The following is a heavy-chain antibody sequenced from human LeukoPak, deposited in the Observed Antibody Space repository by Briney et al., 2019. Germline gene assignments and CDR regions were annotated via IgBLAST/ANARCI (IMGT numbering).Heavy chain of an antibody. J-gene: IGHJ4*02. CDR1: GYTFTSYD. CDR3: ARGSEVGATLGLYYFDY. Sequence: ASVKVSCKASGYTFTSYDISWVRQAPGQGLEWMGWISAYNGNTNYAQKLQGRVTMTTDTSTSTAYMELRSLRSDDTAVYYCARGSEVGATLGLYYFDYWGQGTLVTVSS. D-gene: IGHD1-26*01. CDR2: ISAYNGNT. V-gene: IGHV1-18*01.